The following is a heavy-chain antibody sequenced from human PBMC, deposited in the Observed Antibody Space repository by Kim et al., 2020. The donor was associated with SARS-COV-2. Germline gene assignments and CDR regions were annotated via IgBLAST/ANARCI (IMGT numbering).Heavy chain of an antibody. V-gene: IGHV3-49*04. CDR1: GFTFGDYA. CDR2: IRSKAYGGTT. J-gene: IGHJ3*02. Sequence: GGSLRLSCTASGFTFGDYAMSWVRQAPGKGLECVGFIRSKAYGGTTEYAASVKGRFTISRDDSKSIAYLQMNSLKTEDTAVYYCTREPLWFGELSSNNAFDIWGQGTMVTVSS. CDR3: TREPLWFGELSSNNAFDI. D-gene: IGHD3-10*01.